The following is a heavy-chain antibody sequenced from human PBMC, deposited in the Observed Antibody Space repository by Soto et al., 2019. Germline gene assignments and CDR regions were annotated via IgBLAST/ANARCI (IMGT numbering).Heavy chain of an antibody. Sequence: SETLPLTCTVSCGSISSYYWSWIRQPPGKGLEWIGYIYYSGSTNYNPSLKSRVTISVDTSKNQFSLKLSSVTAADTAVYYCARQWLAYNWFDPWGQGTLVTVS. V-gene: IGHV4-59*08. J-gene: IGHJ5*02. CDR1: CGSISSYY. CDR3: ARQWLAYNWFDP. D-gene: IGHD6-19*01. CDR2: IYYSGST.